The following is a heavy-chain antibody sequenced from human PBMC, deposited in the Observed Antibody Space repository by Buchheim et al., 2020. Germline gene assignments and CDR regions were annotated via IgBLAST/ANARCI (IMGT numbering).Heavy chain of an antibody. CDR3: ARESEGYCISTSGYLFDY. CDR1: GGTFSSYA. CDR2: IIPIFGTA. Sequence: QVQLVQSGAEVKKPGSSVKVSCKASGGTFSSYAISWVRQAPGQGLEWMGGIIPIFGTANYAQKFQGRVTITADESTSPASLELSSLRSEDTAGYYCARESEGYCISTSGYLFDYWGQGTL. V-gene: IGHV1-69*12. J-gene: IGHJ4*02. D-gene: IGHD2-2*01.